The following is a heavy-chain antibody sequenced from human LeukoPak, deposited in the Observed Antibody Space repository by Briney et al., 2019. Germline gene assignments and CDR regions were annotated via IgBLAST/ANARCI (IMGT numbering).Heavy chain of an antibody. D-gene: IGHD6-19*01. Sequence: AGGSLRLSCAASGFTFSSYAMNWVRQAPGRGLEWVSYISSSSSTIYYAASVKGRFTISRDNAKNTLYLQMNSLRAEDTAVYYCARAYSSGWYGDFDYWGQGILVTVSS. CDR3: ARAYSSGWYGDFDY. CDR2: ISSSSSTI. J-gene: IGHJ4*02. CDR1: GFTFSSYA. V-gene: IGHV3-48*01.